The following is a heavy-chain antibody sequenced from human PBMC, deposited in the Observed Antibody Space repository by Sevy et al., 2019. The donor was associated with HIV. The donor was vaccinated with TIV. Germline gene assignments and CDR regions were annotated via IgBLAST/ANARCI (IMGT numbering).Heavy chain of an antibody. J-gene: IGHJ4*02. D-gene: IGHD6-19*01. V-gene: IGHV3-30*04. CDR2: ISYDGIIK. Sequence: GGSLRLSCAASGFTFNTHAMHWVRQAPGKGLEWVALISYDGIIKYYADSVKGRLTISRDNSKNTLSLQMNSLRVEDTAVYYCDSEGGYNSDWSPGNHWGQGTLVTVSS. CDR1: GFTFNTHA. CDR3: DSEGGYNSDWSPGNH.